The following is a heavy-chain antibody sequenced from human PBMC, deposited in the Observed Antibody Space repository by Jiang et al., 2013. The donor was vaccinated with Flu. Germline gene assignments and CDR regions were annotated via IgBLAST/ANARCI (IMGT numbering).Heavy chain of an antibody. D-gene: IGHD3-22*01. CDR1: WVLQWLL. V-gene: IGHV4-34*01. J-gene: IGHJ2*01. Sequence: LLKPSETLSLTCVCLWWVLQWLLLELDPPAPGKGLEWIGEINHSGSTNYNPSLKSRVTISVDTSKNQFSLKLSSVTAADTAVYYCARRRVTMIVVGAWYFDLWGRGTLVTVSS. CDR3: ARRRVTMIVVGAWYFDL. CDR2: INHSGST.